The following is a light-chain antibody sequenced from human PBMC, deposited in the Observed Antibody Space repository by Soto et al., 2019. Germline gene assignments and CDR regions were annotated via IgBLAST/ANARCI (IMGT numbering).Light chain of an antibody. Sequence: QSVLTQPPSVSEAPRQRVTISCSGSSSNIGNNAVNWYQQLPGKAPKLLIYYDDLLPSGVSDRFSGSKSGTSASLAISGLXXXXXXXYYCAAWDDSLNGRVFGGGTKLTVL. CDR2: YDD. J-gene: IGLJ3*02. V-gene: IGLV1-36*01. CDR1: SSNIGNNA. CDR3: AAWDDSLNGRV.